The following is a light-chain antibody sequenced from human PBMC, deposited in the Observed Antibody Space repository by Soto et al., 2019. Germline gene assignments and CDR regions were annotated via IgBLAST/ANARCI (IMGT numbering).Light chain of an antibody. CDR1: ASDVGGYNL. CDR2: EGT. V-gene: IGLV2-23*01. Sequence: QSALVQPASVSGSPGQSITISCSGTASDVGGYNLVSWYQQHTAKAPKLLIYEGTQRPSGVSSRFSGSKSGNTASLTISGLQAEDEADYYCCSYASSSSYVFGTGTKVTVL. CDR3: CSYASSSSYV. J-gene: IGLJ1*01.